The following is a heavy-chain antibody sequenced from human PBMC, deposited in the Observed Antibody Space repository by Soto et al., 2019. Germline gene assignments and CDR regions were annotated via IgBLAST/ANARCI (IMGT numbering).Heavy chain of an antibody. D-gene: IGHD3-16*01. CDR1: GGTFSSYT. J-gene: IGHJ4*02. V-gene: IGHV1-69*02. CDR2: IIPILGKP. CDR3: ATDVDLPYEF. Sequence: QVQLVQSGAEVKKPGSSVKVSCKTSGGTFSSYTVNWVRQAPGQRPEWMGRIIPILGKPNYAQKFQGRVTITADTSTSTAYMEVTSLRSEDTAVYYCATDVDLPYEFWGQGTLVTVS.